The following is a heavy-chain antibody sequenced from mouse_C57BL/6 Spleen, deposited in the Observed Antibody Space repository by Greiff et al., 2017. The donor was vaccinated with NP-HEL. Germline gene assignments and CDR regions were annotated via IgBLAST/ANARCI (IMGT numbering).Heavy chain of an antibody. CDR3: ARPPLFAY. Sequence: EVQRVESGGGLVKPGGSLKLSCAASGFTFSSYTMSWVRQTPEKRLEWVATISGGGGNTYYPDSVKGRFTISRDNAKNTLYLQLSSLRSEDTALYYCARPPLFAYWGQGTLVTVSA. CDR1: GFTFSSYT. J-gene: IGHJ3*01. CDR2: ISGGGGNT. V-gene: IGHV5-9*01.